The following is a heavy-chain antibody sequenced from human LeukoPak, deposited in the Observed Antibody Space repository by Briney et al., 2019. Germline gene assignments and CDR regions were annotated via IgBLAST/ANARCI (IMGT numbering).Heavy chain of an antibody. V-gene: IGHV3-30*05. Sequence: GRSLRLSCAASGFTFSSYGMYSVRQAPSKELGWLAVISYDGRNKYYADSVKARFNIPRDNSNTTPYLPLNRLRSQDTAVSYFARDRHLYSSSWYGPPTGDYWGQGTLVTVSS. J-gene: IGHJ4*02. D-gene: IGHD6-13*01. CDR2: ISYDGRNK. CDR3: ARDRHLYSSSWYGPPTGDY. CDR1: GFTFSSYG.